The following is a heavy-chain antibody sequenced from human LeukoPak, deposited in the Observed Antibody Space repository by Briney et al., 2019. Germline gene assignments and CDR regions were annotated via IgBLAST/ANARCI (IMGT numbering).Heavy chain of an antibody. CDR3: ARVKDPGGYYYYYYMDV. Sequence: SETLSLTCTVSGGSISSYYWSWIRQPPGKGLEWIGSIYHSGSTYYNPSLKSRVTISVDTSKNQFSLKLSSVTAADTAVYYCARVKDPGGYYYYYYMDVWGKGTTVTVSS. CDR2: IYHSGST. D-gene: IGHD3-16*01. CDR1: GGSISSYY. J-gene: IGHJ6*03. V-gene: IGHV4-59*12.